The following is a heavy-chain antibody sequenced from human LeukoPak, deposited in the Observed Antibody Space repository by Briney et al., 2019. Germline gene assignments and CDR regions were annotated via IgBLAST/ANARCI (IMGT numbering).Heavy chain of an antibody. V-gene: IGHV1-69*13. Sequence: SVKVSCKASGGTFSSYAISWVRQAPGQGLEWMGGIIPIFGTANYAQKFQGRVTITADESTSTAYMELSSLRSEDTAVYYCARRDYYDSSGYYDYWGQGTLVTVSS. CDR3: ARRDYYDSSGYYDY. D-gene: IGHD3-22*01. J-gene: IGHJ4*02. CDR2: IIPIFGTA. CDR1: GGTFSSYA.